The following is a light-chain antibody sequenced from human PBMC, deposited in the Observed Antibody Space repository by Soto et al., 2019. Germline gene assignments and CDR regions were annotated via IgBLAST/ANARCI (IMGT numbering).Light chain of an antibody. V-gene: IGKV1-27*01. CDR1: QGINNH. CDR2: GAS. CDR3: QNYDLALGT. J-gene: IGKJ5*01. Sequence: QMTQSPSSLSASVGDRVTITCRASQGINNHLAWYQQRPGKVPELLIYGASTLQPGVPSRFSGSGSGTAFTLTISRLQPEDFAIYYCQNYDLALGTFGQGTRLEIK.